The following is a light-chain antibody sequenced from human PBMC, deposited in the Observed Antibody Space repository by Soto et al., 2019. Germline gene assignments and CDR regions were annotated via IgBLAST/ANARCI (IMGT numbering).Light chain of an antibody. CDR2: WAS. V-gene: IGKV4-1*01. J-gene: IGKJ2*01. CDR3: QQYYSTTTT. CDR1: QSVLYSSNNKNY. Sequence: DIVMTQSPDSLAVSLGERATINCKSSQSVLYSSNNKNYLAWYQQKPGQPPKMVIYWASTRESGVPDRFSGSGSGTDFTLTISSLKAEDVAVYYCQQYYSTTTTFGQGTKLEIK.